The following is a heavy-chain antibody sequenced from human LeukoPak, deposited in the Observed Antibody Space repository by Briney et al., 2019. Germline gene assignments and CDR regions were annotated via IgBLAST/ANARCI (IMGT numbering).Heavy chain of an antibody. J-gene: IGHJ1*01. Sequence: PGGSLRLSCAASGFTFSSYAMSWVRQAPREGLEWVSAISGSGGSTYYADSVRSRFTISRDNSKNTLYLQMNSLRAENTALYYCAKVCGGSFPWVRVQHWGQGTLVTVSS. CDR2: ISGSGGST. D-gene: IGHD6-25*01. CDR1: GFTFSSYA. CDR3: AKVCGGSFPWVRVQH. V-gene: IGHV3-23*01.